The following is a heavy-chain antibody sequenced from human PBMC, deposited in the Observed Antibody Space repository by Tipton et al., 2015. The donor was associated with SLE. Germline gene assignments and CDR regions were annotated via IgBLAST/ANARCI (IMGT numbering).Heavy chain of an antibody. Sequence: GLVKPSETLSLTCSVSGASINTYYWSWIRQPPGKGLEWIGFVYYTGSTTYSPSLKSRVTISLDTSKKQFSMRLSSVTAADTAVYYCARKELSTMRVYWGQGTLVTVSS. V-gene: IGHV4-59*01. CDR2: VYYTGST. CDR1: GASINTYY. J-gene: IGHJ4*02. CDR3: ARKELSTMRVY. D-gene: IGHD5-24*01.